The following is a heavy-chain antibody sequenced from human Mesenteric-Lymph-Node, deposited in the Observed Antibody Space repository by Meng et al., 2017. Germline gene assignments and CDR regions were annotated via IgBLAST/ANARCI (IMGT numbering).Heavy chain of an antibody. CDR3: ARGPIVATIRNWFDP. J-gene: IGHJ5*02. CDR2: IHHAWRT. CDR1: VGSVISDHW. D-gene: IGHD5-12*01. Sequence: HGQRQGAGPGLGEPSGTLSPTCVVSVGSVISDHWWSWVRQSPGKGLECIGEIHHAWRTQYNPSLASRVTISADTSKNQFSLKLSSVTAPDTAVYYCARGPIVATIRNWFDPWGQGTLVTVSS. V-gene: IGHV4-4*02.